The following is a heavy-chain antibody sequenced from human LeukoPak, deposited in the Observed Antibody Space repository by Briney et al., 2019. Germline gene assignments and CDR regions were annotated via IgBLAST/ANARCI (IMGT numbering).Heavy chain of an antibody. CDR3: ARDPSCYGDYDAFDI. J-gene: IGHJ3*02. D-gene: IGHD4-17*01. Sequence: PGGSLRLSCAASGFTFSSYSMNWVRQAPGKGLEWVSSISSSSSYIYYADSVKGRFTISRDNAKNSLYLQMNGLRAEDTAVYYCARDPSCYGDYDAFDIWGQGTMVTVSS. CDR2: ISSSSSYI. CDR1: GFTFSSYS. V-gene: IGHV3-21*01.